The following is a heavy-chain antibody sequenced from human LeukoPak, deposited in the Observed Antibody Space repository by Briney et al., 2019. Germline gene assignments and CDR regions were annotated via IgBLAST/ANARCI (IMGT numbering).Heavy chain of an antibody. J-gene: IGHJ3*02. Sequence: PSQTLSLTCTVSGGSISSGRYYWSWIRQPAGKGLEWIGRIYTSGSTNYNPSLKSRVTISVDTSKNQFSLKLSSVTAADTAVYYCARFGVVIDAFDIWGQGTMVTVSS. V-gene: IGHV4-61*02. D-gene: IGHD3-3*01. CDR1: GGSISSGRYY. CDR2: IYTSGST. CDR3: ARFGVVIDAFDI.